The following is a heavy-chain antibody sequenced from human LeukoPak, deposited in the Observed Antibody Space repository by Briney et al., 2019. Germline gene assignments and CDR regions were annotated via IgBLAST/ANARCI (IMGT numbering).Heavy chain of an antibody. D-gene: IGHD6-19*01. CDR3: ARESSVPFFDP. CDR2: VYYSGST. V-gene: IGHV4-61*08. Sequence: SETLSLTCTVSGGSISSGGYYWSWIRQHPGKGLEWIGYVYYSGSTNYNPSLKGRVTISVDTSKNQFSLKLSSVTAADTAVYYCARESSVPFFDPWGQGTLVTVSS. CDR1: GGSISSGGYY. J-gene: IGHJ5*02.